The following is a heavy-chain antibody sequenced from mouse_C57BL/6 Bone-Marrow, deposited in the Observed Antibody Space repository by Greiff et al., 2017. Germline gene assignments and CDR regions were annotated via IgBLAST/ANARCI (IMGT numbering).Heavy chain of an antibody. J-gene: IGHJ2*01. CDR3: SSFDGNYFDV. CDR2: IDPGIGDT. V-gene: IGHV14-4*01. Sequence: VQLQQSGAELVRPGASVKLSCTASGFNIKDDYIHWVKQRPEQGLEWIGWIDPGIGDTEYASKFQGKATITSDTSSNPAYLQLSSLASEDTAVCYCSSFDGNYFDVWGQGTPLTVAS. CDR1: GFNIKDDY. D-gene: IGHD2-3*01.